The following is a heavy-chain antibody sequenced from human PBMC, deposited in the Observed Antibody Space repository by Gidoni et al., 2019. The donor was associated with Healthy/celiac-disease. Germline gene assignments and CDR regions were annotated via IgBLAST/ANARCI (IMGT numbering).Heavy chain of an antibody. V-gene: IGHV4-59*08. CDR1: GGSISSYY. CDR3: ARHGAHSGYDRALDY. CDR2: IYYSGST. Sequence: QVQLQESGPGLVKPSETLSLTCPVSGGSISSYYWSWIRQPPGKGLEWIGYIYYSGSTNYNPSLKSRVTISVDTSKNQFSLKLSSVTAADTAVYYCARHGAHSGYDRALDYWGQGTLVTVSS. D-gene: IGHD5-12*01. J-gene: IGHJ4*02.